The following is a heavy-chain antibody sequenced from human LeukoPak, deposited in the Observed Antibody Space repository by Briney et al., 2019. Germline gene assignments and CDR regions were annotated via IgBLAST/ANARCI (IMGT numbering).Heavy chain of an antibody. CDR2: ISSGSRYI. V-gene: IGHV3-21*01. Sequence: GGSLRLSCAASGFTFSAHSMNWVRQAPGKGLEWVSSISSGSRYIYYADSVKGRFTISRDNAKDSLYLQMNSLRAEDTAVYYCAKCSGGDCYHSDDHWGQGTLVTVSP. D-gene: IGHD2-21*02. CDR1: GFTFSAHS. CDR3: AKCSGGDCYHSDDH. J-gene: IGHJ5*02.